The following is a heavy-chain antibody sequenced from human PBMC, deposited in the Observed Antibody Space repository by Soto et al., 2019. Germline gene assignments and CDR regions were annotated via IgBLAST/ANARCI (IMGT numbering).Heavy chain of an antibody. D-gene: IGHD3-22*01. Sequence: LRLSYAASEFTVSSNYISLIGQPPGKGLEWVSYISSSSSYTNYADSVKGRFTISRDNAKNSLYLQMNSLRAEDTAVYYCARGLYYYDSSGSYFDYWGQGTLVTVSS. V-gene: IGHV3-11*05. CDR1: EFTVSSNY. CDR2: ISSSSSYT. J-gene: IGHJ4*02. CDR3: ARGLYYYDSSGSYFDY.